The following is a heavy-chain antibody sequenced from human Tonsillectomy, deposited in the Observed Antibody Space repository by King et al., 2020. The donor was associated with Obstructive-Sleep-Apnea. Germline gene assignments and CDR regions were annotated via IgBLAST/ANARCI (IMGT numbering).Heavy chain of an antibody. CDR3: ASTTTYYYGAGSYYFVY. D-gene: IGHD3-10*01. V-gene: IGHV4-34*01. Sequence: VQLQQWGAGLLKPSETLSLTCAVYGGSFSGYYWSWIRQPPGKGLEWSGEFNHSGSTNYNPSLKSRVTISVDTSKNQFSLKLSSVTAAHTAVYYCASTTTYYYGAGSYYFVYWGQGTLVTVSS. J-gene: IGHJ4*02. CDR2: FNHSGST. CDR1: GGSFSGYY.